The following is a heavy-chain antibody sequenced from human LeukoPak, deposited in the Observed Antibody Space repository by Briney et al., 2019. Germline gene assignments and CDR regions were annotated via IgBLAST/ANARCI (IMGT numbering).Heavy chain of an antibody. CDR2: ISGSGTST. CDR1: GFTFSNYD. Sequence: TGGSLGLSCAASGFTFSNYDVTWVRQAPGKGLEWVSAISGSGTSTCYTDSVKGRFTISRDNSKNTLYLQMNSLRAEDTAVYYCAGVGGIINALDYWGQGTLVTVSS. J-gene: IGHJ4*02. CDR3: AGVGGIINALDY. V-gene: IGHV3-23*01. D-gene: IGHD2-8*01.